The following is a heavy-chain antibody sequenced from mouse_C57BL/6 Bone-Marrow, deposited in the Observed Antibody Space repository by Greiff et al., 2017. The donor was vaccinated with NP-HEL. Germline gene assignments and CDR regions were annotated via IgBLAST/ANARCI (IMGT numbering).Heavy chain of an antibody. D-gene: IGHD6-2*01. CDR2: ISNLAYSI. CDR1: GFTFSDYG. V-gene: IGHV5-15*01. CDR3: ARHGVSFAY. J-gene: IGHJ3*01. Sequence: EVKVVESGGGLVQPGGSLKLSCAASGFTFSDYGMAWVRQAPRKGPEWVAFISNLAYSIYYADTVTGRFTISRENAKNTLYLEMSSLRSEDTAMYYCARHGVSFAYWGQWTLVTVSA.